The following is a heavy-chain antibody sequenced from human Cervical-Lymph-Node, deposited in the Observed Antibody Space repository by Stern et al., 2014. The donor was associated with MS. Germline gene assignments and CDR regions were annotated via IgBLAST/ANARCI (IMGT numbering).Heavy chain of an antibody. D-gene: IGHD3/OR15-3a*01. CDR3: ASGTGSKRPTGNY. J-gene: IGHJ4*02. CDR2: INLSGDSA. Sequence: QVQLVQSGAEVKKPGASVKVSCKASGYSFTSHYMHWVRQAPGQGLEWVGIINLSGDSASYAQKLQGRVTMTRDTSTSTVYMELSSLRSEDTAVYYCASGTGSKRPTGNYWGQGTLVTVSS. V-gene: IGHV1-46*01. CDR1: GYSFTSHY.